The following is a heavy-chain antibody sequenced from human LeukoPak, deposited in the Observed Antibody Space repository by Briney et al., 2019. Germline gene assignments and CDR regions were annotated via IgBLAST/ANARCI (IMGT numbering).Heavy chain of an antibody. CDR3: ARRLHFYALFDY. D-gene: IGHD2/OR15-2a*01. Sequence: SETLSLTCTVPGGSISNTNYYWGWIRQPPGKGLEWIGTIYYSGTTYSNPSLKSRVTISVDTSTNQFSLKVRSVTAADTAVYYCARRLHFYALFDYWGQGTLVTVSS. CDR2: IYYSGTT. CDR1: GGSISNTNYY. V-gene: IGHV4-39*01. J-gene: IGHJ4*02.